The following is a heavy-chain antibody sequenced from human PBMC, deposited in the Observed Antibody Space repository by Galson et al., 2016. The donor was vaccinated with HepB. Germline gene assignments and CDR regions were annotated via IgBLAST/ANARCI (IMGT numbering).Heavy chain of an antibody. CDR2: IYYSGRT. J-gene: IGHJ6*02. V-gene: IGHV4-59*01. CDR3: ARDDSGGWYGFHYGMDV. Sequence: SETLSLTCTVSGASISGYYLSWIRQPPGKGLEWLGYIYYSGRTNYNPSLKSRVTISVDTSKNQFSLKLSSVTAAGTAVYYCARDDSGGWYGFHYGMDVWGQGTTVTVSS. CDR1: GASISGYY. D-gene: IGHD6-19*01.